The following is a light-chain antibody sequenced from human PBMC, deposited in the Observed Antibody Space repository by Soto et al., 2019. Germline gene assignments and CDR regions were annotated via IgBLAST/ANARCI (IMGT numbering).Light chain of an antibody. CDR2: EVN. V-gene: IGLV2-14*01. J-gene: IGLJ1*01. CDR1: SSDVGDNNY. CDR3: GSFTSTSTREV. Sequence: QSVLSQPASVSASPGQSITISCSGTSSDVGDNNYVSWYQQHPGKAPKLIIYEVNNRPSGVSNRFSGSKSGNTASLSISGLQAEDEADYYCGSFTSTSTREVFGTGTKVTVL.